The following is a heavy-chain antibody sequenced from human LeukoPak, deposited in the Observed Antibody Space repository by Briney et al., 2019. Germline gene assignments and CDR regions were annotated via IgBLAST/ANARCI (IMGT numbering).Heavy chain of an antibody. CDR1: GYTFTSYA. J-gene: IGHJ4*02. Sequence: ASVKVSCKASGYTFTSYAMDWVRQAPRQGLEWMGWINTNTGNPTYAQGFTGRFVLSLDTSVTTAYLQISNLKTEDTAVYYCARHDNDDDFDYWGQGTLVTVSS. CDR2: INTNTGNP. CDR3: ARHDNDDDFDY. V-gene: IGHV7-4-1*02. D-gene: IGHD3-16*01.